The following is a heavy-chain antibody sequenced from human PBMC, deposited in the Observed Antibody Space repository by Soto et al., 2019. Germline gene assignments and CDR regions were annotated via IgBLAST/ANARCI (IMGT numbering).Heavy chain of an antibody. CDR2: INHSGST. V-gene: IGHV4-34*01. D-gene: IGHD2-15*01. Sequence: QVQLQQWGAGLLKPSETLSLTCAVYGGSFSGYYWSWIRQPPGKGLEWIGEINHSGSTNYNPSLKSRVTISVDTSKNQCSLKLSSVAAADTAVYYCASPGKAASDYWGQGTLVTVSS. CDR3: ASPGKAASDY. J-gene: IGHJ4*02. CDR1: GGSFSGYY.